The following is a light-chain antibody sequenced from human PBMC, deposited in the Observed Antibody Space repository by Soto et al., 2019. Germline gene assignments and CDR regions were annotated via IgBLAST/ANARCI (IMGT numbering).Light chain of an antibody. J-gene: IGKJ1*01. CDR1: QSVSSN. CDR3: QQYNNWPRT. V-gene: IGKV3-15*01. CDR2: GAS. Sequence: EIVMTQSPATLSVSPGERATLSCRASQSVSSNLAWYQQKPVQAPSLLIYGASTSATGIPATFSGSGSGTDFTLTITSLQSEDFAVYYCQQYNNWPRTFGQGTKVEIK.